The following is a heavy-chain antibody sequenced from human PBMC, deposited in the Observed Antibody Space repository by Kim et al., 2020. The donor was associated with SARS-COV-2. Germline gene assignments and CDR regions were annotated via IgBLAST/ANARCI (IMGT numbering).Heavy chain of an antibody. V-gene: IGHV3-11*01. CDR3: ARDGGRLYSAYFLDH. CDR1: GFPFSDYY. D-gene: IGHD2-21*01. Sequence: GGSLRLSCEASGFPFSDYYMNWVRQAPGKGLEWISYISNRGTTTYYADSLQGRFAVSRDNARNSLYLQMDSLRVEDTAVYYCARDGGRLYSAYFLDHWG. CDR2: ISNRGTTT. J-gene: IGHJ4*01.